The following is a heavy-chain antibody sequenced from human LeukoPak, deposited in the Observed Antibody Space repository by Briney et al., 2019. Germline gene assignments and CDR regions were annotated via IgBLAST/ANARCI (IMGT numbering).Heavy chain of an antibody. CDR2: IRSKAYGGTT. J-gene: IGHJ4*02. V-gene: IGHV3-49*04. Sequence: GGSLRLSCAASGFTFSSYGMHWARQAPGKGLEWVGFIRSKAYGGTTEYAASVKGRFTISRDDSKSIAYLQMNSLKTEDTAVYYCTRVHIVVVTAIFDYWGQGTLVTVSS. CDR1: GFTFSSYG. D-gene: IGHD2-21*02. CDR3: TRVHIVVVTAIFDY.